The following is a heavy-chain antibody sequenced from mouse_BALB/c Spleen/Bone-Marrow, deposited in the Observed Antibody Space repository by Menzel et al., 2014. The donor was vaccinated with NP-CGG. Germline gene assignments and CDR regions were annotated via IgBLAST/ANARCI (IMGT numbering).Heavy chain of an antibody. CDR1: GFDFSRYW. Sequence: EVQLQESGGGLVQPGGSLKLSCAASGFDFSRYWMSWVRQAPGKGLQWIGEINPDSSTINYTPYLKDKFIISRDNAKNTLYLQMSKVRSEDTALYYCARLGYYGGFAYWGQGTLVTVSA. CDR2: INPDSSTI. V-gene: IGHV4-1*02. J-gene: IGHJ3*01. CDR3: ARLGYYGGFAY. D-gene: IGHD2-3*01.